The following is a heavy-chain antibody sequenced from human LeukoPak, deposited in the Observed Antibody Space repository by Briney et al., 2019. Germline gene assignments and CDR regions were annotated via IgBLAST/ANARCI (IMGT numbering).Heavy chain of an antibody. J-gene: IGHJ4*02. CDR3: ARLYYYDSSGYYFPDY. D-gene: IGHD3-22*01. Sequence: ASVKVSCKASGYTFTSYGISWVRQAPGQGLEWMGWISAYNGNTNYAQKLQGRVTMTTDTSTSTAYMELRSLRSDDTAVYYCARLYYYDSSGYYFPDYWGQGTLVTVSS. V-gene: IGHV1-18*01. CDR1: GYTFTSYG. CDR2: ISAYNGNT.